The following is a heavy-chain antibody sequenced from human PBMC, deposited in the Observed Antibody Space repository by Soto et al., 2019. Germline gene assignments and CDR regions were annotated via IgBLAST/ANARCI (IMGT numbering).Heavy chain of an antibody. CDR3: ARAGGGNDVFDI. CDR1: GFTSTNYL. V-gene: IGHV3-74*01. J-gene: IGHJ4*02. D-gene: IGHD2-15*01. Sequence: EVQLVESGGGLVQPGGSLRLSCAASGFTSTNYLINWVRQAPGKGLVWVSRVNGNGSSTIYADSVKGRFTISRDNTRNSVYIHMNRLRAEDRAFYSCARAGGGNDVFDIWGQGTLVTVSS. CDR2: VNGNGSST.